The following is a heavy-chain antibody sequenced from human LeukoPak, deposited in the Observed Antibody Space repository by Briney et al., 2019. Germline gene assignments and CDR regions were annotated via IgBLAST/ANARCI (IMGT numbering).Heavy chain of an antibody. CDR3: ARDKGIAAQGKNDFDY. V-gene: IGHV1-18*01. J-gene: IGHJ4*02. D-gene: IGHD6-6*01. Sequence: ASVKVSCKASGYTFTSYGISWVRQAPGQGLEWMGWISAYNGNTNYAQKLQGRVTMTTDTSTSTAYMGLRSLRSDDTAVYYCARDKGIAAQGKNDFDYWGQGTLVTVSS. CDR1: GYTFTSYG. CDR2: ISAYNGNT.